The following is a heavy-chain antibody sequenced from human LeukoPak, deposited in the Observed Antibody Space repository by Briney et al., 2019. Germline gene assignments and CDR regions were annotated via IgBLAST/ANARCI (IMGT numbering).Heavy chain of an antibody. CDR3: ARTIGNVDY. D-gene: IGHD3-9*01. Sequence: SVKVSCKPSGYTFTGYYMHWVRQAPGQGLEWMGRIIPILGIANYAQKFQGRVTITADKSTSTAYMELSSLRSEDTAVYYCARTIGNVDYWGQGTLVTVSS. CDR1: GYTFTGYY. J-gene: IGHJ4*02. CDR2: IIPILGIA. V-gene: IGHV1-69*02.